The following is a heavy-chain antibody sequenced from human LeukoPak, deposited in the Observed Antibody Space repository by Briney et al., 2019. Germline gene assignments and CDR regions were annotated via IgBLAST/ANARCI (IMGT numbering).Heavy chain of an antibody. V-gene: IGHV3-30*03. CDR1: GFTFSSYG. J-gene: IGHJ5*02. D-gene: IGHD1-26*01. Sequence: PGRSLRLSCAASGFTFSSYGMHWVRQAPGKGLEWVAVISYDGSNKYYADSVKGRFTISRDNSKNTLYLQMNSLRAEDTAVYYCARGSGSHGRDWFDPWGQGTLVTVSS. CDR2: ISYDGSNK. CDR3: ARGSGSHGRDWFDP.